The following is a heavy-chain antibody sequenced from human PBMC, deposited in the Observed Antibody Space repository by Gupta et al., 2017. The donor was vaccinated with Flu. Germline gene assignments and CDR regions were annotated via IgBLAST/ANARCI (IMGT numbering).Heavy chain of an antibody. CDR2: ISGSGDST. D-gene: IGHD6-13*01. V-gene: IGHV3-23*01. CDR3: AKDRSGNPAVDY. CDR1: GITFSNYA. Sequence: EVQLLESGGGLVQPGGSLRPSCAASGITFSNYAMNWVRQAPGKGLDWVSSISGSGDSTYYADSVWGRLTISRDNSKNTLYLQMNSLRAEDTAVYYCAKDRSGNPAVDYWGQGTLVTVSS. J-gene: IGHJ4*02.